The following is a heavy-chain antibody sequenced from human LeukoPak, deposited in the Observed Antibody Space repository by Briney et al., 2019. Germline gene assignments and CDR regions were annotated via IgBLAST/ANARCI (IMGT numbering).Heavy chain of an antibody. CDR1: GYSFTSHW. D-gene: IGHD3-10*01. Sequence: GESLKISGKGYGYSFTSHWIIWVRQMPGKGLEWMGRIDPSDSYTNYSPSLQGHVTISADKSISAAYLQWSNLKASDTAMYYCARARGDHYSFDYWGQGTLVTVSS. CDR2: IDPSDSYT. J-gene: IGHJ4*02. CDR3: ARARGDHYSFDY. V-gene: IGHV5-10-1*01.